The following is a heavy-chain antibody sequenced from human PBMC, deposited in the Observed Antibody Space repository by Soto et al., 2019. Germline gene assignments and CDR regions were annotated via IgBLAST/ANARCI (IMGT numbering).Heavy chain of an antibody. D-gene: IGHD2-2*02. Sequence: KASETLSLTCAVSGSSVTNFYWGWIRQSPGKGLEWIGSVYPSGSTYNKPSLRSRINMSIDTSKNEVSLQVASVTAADTALYYCVAYTASRNWFDPWGQGTLVTVSS. CDR1: GSSVTNFY. CDR2: VYPSGST. CDR3: VAYTASRNWFDP. V-gene: IGHV4-38-2*01. J-gene: IGHJ5*02.